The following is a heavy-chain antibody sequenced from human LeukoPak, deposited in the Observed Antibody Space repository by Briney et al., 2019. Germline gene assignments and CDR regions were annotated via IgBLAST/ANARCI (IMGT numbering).Heavy chain of an antibody. J-gene: IGHJ6*03. CDR3: ARAYYYGSGEPYYMDV. Sequence: ASVKVSCKASGYTFTGYYMHWVRQAPGQGLEWMGWINPNSGGTKNAQKFQGRVTMTRDTSISTAYMELSSLRSEDTAVYYCARAYYYGSGEPYYMDVWGKGTTVTISS. D-gene: IGHD3-10*01. CDR1: GYTFTGYY. CDR2: INPNSGGT. V-gene: IGHV1-2*02.